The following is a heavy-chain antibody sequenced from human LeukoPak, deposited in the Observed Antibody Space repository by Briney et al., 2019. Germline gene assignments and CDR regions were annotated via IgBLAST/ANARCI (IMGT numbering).Heavy chain of an antibody. J-gene: IGHJ4*02. CDR1: VFIFSGYA. CDR3: AEDLGYCGGDCSILYYFDY. V-gene: IGHV3-23*01. D-gene: IGHD2-21*02. CDR2: ISGSDGST. Sequence: PGGSLRLSCAASVFIFSGYAMSWVRQAPGKGLEWVSAISGSDGSTYYADSVKGRFTISRDNSKNTLYLQMNSLRAEDTAVYYCAEDLGYCGGDCSILYYFDYWGQGTLVTVSS.